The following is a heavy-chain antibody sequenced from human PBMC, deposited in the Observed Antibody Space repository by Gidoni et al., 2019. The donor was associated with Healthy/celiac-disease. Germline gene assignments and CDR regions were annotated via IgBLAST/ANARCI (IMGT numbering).Heavy chain of an antibody. Sequence: QVQLQESGPGLVKPSETLSLTCTVSGYSISSGYYWGWIRQPPGKGLEWIGSIYHSGSTYYNPSLKSRVTISVDTSKNQFSLKLSSVTAADTAVYYCARDEVVAPHRLGEFDPWGQGTLVTVSS. V-gene: IGHV4-38-2*02. CDR2: IYHSGST. J-gene: IGHJ5*02. CDR1: GYSISSGYY. D-gene: IGHD2-15*01. CDR3: ARDEVVAPHRLGEFDP.